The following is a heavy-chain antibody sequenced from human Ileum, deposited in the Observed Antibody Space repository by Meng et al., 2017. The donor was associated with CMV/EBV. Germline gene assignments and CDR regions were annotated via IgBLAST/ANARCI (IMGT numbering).Heavy chain of an antibody. CDR3: AISSGEAFDY. J-gene: IGHJ4*02. V-gene: IGHV5-51*01. D-gene: IGHD7-27*01. CDR2: IFPGDSDT. CDR1: AYTFTNYW. Sequence: GGSLRLSCKTSAYTFTNYWIGWVRQMPGKGLEWMGIIFPGDSDTRNSPSLQGQVTISADKSISTAYLQWSSLKASDTAMYYCAISSGEAFDYWGQGTLVTVSS.